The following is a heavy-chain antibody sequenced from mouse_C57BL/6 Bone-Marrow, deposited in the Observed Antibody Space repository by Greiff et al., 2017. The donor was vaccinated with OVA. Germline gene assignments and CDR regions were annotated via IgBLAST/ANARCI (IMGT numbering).Heavy chain of an antibody. J-gene: IGHJ2*01. V-gene: IGHV1-20*01. CDR1: GYSFTGYF. CDR3: ARWWFPYYFDY. CDR2: INPYNGDT. D-gene: IGHD1-1*02. Sequence: EVQLQESGPELVKPGASVKISCKASGYSFTGYFMNWVMQSHGKSLEWIGRINPYNGDTFYNQKFKGKATLTVDKSSSTAHMELRSLTSEDSAVYYCARWWFPYYFDYWGQGTTLTVAS.